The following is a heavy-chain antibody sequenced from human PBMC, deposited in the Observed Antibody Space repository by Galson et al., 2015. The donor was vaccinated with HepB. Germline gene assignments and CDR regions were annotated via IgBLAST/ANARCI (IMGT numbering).Heavy chain of an antibody. V-gene: IGHV3-30*18. CDR1: GFTFSSYG. CDR2: ISYDGSNK. CDR3: AKDLYSYRPDDAFDI. D-gene: IGHD5-18*01. Sequence: SLRLSCAASGFTFSSYGMHWVRQAPGKGLEWVAVISYDGSNKYYADSVKGRFTISRDNSKNTLYLQMNSLRAEDTAVYYCAKDLYSYRPDDAFDIWGQGTMVTVSS. J-gene: IGHJ3*02.